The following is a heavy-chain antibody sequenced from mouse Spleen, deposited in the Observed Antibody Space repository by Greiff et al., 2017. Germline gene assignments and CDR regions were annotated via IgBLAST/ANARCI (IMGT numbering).Heavy chain of an antibody. J-gene: IGHJ3*01. V-gene: IGHV14-3*02. CDR1: GFNIKDTY. D-gene: IGHD1-1*01. Sequence: EVQLVESGAELVKPGASVKLSCTASGFNIKDTYMHWVKQRPEQGLEWIGRIDPANGNTKYDPKFQGKATITADTSSNTAYLQLSSLTSEDTAVYYCAPYYYGSTYWGQGTLVTVSA. CDR3: APYYYGSTY. CDR2: IDPANGNT.